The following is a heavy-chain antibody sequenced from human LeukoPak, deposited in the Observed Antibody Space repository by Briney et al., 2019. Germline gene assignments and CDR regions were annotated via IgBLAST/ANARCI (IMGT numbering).Heavy chain of an antibody. CDR3: AGGSGSYPDY. J-gene: IGHJ4*02. Sequence: TLSLTCAVSGGSISSGGYSWSWIRQPPGKGLEWIGYIYHSGSTYYNPSLKSRVTISVDRSKNQFSLKLSSVTAADTAVYYCAGGSGSYPDYWGQGTLVTVSS. CDR1: GGSISSGGYS. CDR2: IYHSGST. D-gene: IGHD3-10*01. V-gene: IGHV4-30-2*01.